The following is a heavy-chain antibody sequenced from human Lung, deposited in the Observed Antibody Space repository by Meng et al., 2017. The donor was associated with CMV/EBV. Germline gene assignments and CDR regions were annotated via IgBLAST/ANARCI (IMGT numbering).Heavy chain of an antibody. CDR1: GVSISSNIR. D-gene: IGHD1-26*01. Sequence: QVELGETGPGRVKPSGTLSLTCGVSGVSISSNIRWTWVRQPPGKGLEWIGDIDDSGSTNYNPSLNSRISISLDKSKNHFSLKVNSVTAADTAVYYCARGKQDAWELLAYWGQGALVTVSS. V-gene: IGHV4-4*02. CDR2: IDDSGST. J-gene: IGHJ4*02. CDR3: ARGKQDAWELLAY.